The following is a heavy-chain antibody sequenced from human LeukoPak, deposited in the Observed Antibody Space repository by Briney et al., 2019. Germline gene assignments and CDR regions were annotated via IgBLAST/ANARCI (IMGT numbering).Heavy chain of an antibody. V-gene: IGHV4-59*01. D-gene: IGHD2-21*01. Sequence: SETLSLTCTVSGVSLTSYYWTWIRQSPRKGLEWIAYIHCTGNTKYSPSLKSRVTISVDTSKNQFSLKVNSVTAEDTAMYYCARLSRYCDGSSCHGDNWVDPWGQGTLVTVSS. CDR3: ARLSRYCDGSSCHGDNWVDP. CDR1: GVSLTSYY. CDR2: IHCTGNT. J-gene: IGHJ5*02.